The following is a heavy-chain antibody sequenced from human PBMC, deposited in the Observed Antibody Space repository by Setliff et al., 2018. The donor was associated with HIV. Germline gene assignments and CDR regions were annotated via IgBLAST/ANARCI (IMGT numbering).Heavy chain of an antibody. V-gene: IGHV3-23*01. J-gene: IGHJ4*02. CDR1: GFTFSSYA. Sequence: GGSLRLSCAASGFTFSSYAMSWVRQAPGKGLEWVSAISGSGGSTYYADSVKGRFTISRDNSKNTLYLQMNTLRAEDTAVYYCAKGADPGSSGHYAPYYFDYWGQGTLVTVSS. CDR2: ISGSGGST. CDR3: AKGADPGSSGHYAPYYFDY. D-gene: IGHD3-22*01.